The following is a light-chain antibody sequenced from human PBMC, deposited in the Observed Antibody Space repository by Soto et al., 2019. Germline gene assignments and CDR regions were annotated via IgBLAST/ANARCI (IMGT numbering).Light chain of an antibody. CDR3: AAWDDSLNGHV. CDR1: SSNIGSNT. CDR2: SNN. Sequence: QSVLTQPPPASGTPGQRVTISCSGSSSNIGSNTVNWYQQLPGTAPKLLIYSNNQRPSGVPDRFSGSKSGTSASLAISGLQSVDEADYYCAAWDDSLNGHVFGTGTKLTVL. J-gene: IGLJ1*01. V-gene: IGLV1-44*01.